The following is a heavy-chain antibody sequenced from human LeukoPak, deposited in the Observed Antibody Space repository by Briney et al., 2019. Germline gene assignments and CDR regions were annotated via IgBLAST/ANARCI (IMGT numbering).Heavy chain of an antibody. CDR1: GFTFSNYA. D-gene: IGHD4-17*01. J-gene: IGHJ4*02. V-gene: IGHV3-23*01. Sequence: GGSLRLSCAASGFTFSNYAMSWVRQAPGKGLEWVSAISGSGNTDYADSVKGRFTISRDTSKNKLYLQMNSLRAEDTAVYYCAKDRNGDEPNFFDYWGQGTLVAVSS. CDR3: AKDRNGDEPNFFDY. CDR2: ISGSGNT.